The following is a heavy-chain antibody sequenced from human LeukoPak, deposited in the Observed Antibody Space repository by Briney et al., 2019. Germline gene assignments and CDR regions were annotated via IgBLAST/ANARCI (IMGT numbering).Heavy chain of an antibody. D-gene: IGHD4-17*01. CDR2: IYSGGST. CDR1: GFTVSSNY. CDR3: ARDDYGDYFFDY. Sequence: PGGSLRLSCAASGFTVSSNYMSWVRQAPGKGLEWVPVIYSGGSTYYADSVKGRFTISRDNSKNTLYLQMNSLRAEDTAVYYCARDDYGDYFFDYWGQGTLVTVSS. J-gene: IGHJ4*02. V-gene: IGHV3-66*01.